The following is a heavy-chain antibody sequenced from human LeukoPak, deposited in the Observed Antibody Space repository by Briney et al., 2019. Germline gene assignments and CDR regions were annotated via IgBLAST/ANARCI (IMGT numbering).Heavy chain of an antibody. Sequence: SVKVSCKASGGTFISYAISWVRQAPGQGLEWMGGIIPIFGTANYAQKLQGRVTITADESTSTAYMELSSLRSENTAVYYCARDRYCSGGSCWGSWFDPWGQGTLVTVSS. J-gene: IGHJ5*02. CDR2: IIPIFGTA. CDR1: GGTFISYA. D-gene: IGHD2-15*01. V-gene: IGHV1-69*13. CDR3: ARDRYCSGGSCWGSWFDP.